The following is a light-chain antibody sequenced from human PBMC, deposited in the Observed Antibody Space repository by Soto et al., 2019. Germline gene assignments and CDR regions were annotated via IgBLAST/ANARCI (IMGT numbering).Light chain of an antibody. Sequence: DIQMTQSPSALSASVGDRVTITCRASQSVSTWLAWYQEKPGKAPKLLIYDASTLESGVPSRFTGCGSGTEFTLTITSLQPDDFAIYYCQQYVGYRWTFGQGTKVEIK. J-gene: IGKJ1*01. V-gene: IGKV1-5*01. CDR2: DAS. CDR3: QQYVGYRWT. CDR1: QSVSTW.